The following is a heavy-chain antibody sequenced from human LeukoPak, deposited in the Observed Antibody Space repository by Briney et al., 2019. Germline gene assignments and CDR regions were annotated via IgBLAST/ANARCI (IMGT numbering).Heavy chain of an antibody. CDR1: GFTFNTYS. V-gene: IGHV3-21*01. J-gene: IGHJ4*02. Sequence: GGSLRLSCATSGFTFNTYSMNWVRQAPGRGLEWVSSIDSTSGYIYYADSVKGRFTISRDNAKNSLYLQMDSLRAEDTAVYYCARDGITMRILEYWGQGTLVTVSS. CDR3: ARDGITMRILEY. D-gene: IGHD3-10*01. CDR2: IDSTSGYI.